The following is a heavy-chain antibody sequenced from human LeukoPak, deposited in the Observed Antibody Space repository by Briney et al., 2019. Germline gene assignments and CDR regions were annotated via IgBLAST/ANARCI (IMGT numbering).Heavy chain of an antibody. CDR1: GFTFSDYY. V-gene: IGHV3-11*01. CDR2: ISSSGGTI. CDR3: ARASCSSTSCFRGVYFDY. J-gene: IGHJ4*02. Sequence: GESLRLSRVASGFTFSDYYMSWIRQAPGKGLEWVSYISSSGGTIYYADSMKGRFTISRDNAKNSLYLQMNSLRAEDTAVYYCARASCSSTSCFRGVYFDYWGQGTLVTVSS. D-gene: IGHD2-2*01.